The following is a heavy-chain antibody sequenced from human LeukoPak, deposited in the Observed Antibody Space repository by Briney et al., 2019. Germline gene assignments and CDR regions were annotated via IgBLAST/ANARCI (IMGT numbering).Heavy chain of an antibody. CDR1: GGSISSSNW. D-gene: IGHD3-10*01. CDR2: IYHSGST. Sequence: SETLSLTCAVSGGSISSSNWWSWVRQPPGKGLEWIGEIYHSGSTNYNPSLKSRVTISVDKSKNQFSLKPSSVTAADTAVYYCARDHYYGLGSYGLDPWGQGTLVTVSS. V-gene: IGHV4-4*02. CDR3: ARDHYYGLGSYGLDP. J-gene: IGHJ5*02.